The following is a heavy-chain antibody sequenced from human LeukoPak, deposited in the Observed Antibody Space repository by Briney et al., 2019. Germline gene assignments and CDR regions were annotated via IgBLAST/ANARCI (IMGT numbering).Heavy chain of an antibody. CDR3: AREDYGVAAAGFVY. J-gene: IGHJ4*02. Sequence: EASVKVSCKASGYTFTSYDINWVRQATGQGLEWMGWMNPNSGNTGYAQKFQGRVTITRNTSISTAYMELSSLRSEDTAVYYCAREDYGVAAAGFVYWGQGTLVTVSS. D-gene: IGHD6-13*01. V-gene: IGHV1-8*03. CDR1: GYTFTSYD. CDR2: MNPNSGNT.